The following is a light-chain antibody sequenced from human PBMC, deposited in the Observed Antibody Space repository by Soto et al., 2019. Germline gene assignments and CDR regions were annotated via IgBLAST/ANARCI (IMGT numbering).Light chain of an antibody. Sequence: QSALTQPASVSGSPGQSITISCTGTSSDVGGYNYVSWYQHHPGKAPKLMIYDVRIRPSGVSNRFAGSNSGNTASLTISGLQAEDEADYYCSSYATSSGVVFGGGTKLTVL. J-gene: IGLJ2*01. CDR1: SSDVGGYNY. CDR3: SSYATSSGVV. V-gene: IGLV2-14*03. CDR2: DVR.